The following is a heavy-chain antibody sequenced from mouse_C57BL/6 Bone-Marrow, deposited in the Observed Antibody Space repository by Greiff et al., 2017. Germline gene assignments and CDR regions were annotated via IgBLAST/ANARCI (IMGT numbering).Heavy chain of an antibody. Sequence: QVQLKQSGAELAKPGASVKLSCKASGYTFTSYWMHWVKQRPGQGLEWIGYINPSSVYTKYTQKFKDKATLTADKSSSTAYRQLSSLTYEDSEVYYCAKGSTNFDYWGQGTTLTVSS. D-gene: IGHD1-1*01. CDR2: INPSSVYT. CDR1: GYTFTSYW. J-gene: IGHJ2*01. V-gene: IGHV1-7*01. CDR3: AKGSTNFDY.